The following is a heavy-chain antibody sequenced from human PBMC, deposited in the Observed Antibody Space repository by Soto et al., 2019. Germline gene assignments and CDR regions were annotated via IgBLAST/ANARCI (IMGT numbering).Heavy chain of an antibody. CDR3: ARDEGYYYYGMDV. CDR1: GGSISSGGYY. CDR2: IYYSGST. Sequence: QVQLQESGPGLVKPSQTLSLTCTVSGGSISSGGYYWGWIRQHPGKGLEWIGYIYYSGSTYYNPSLKSRVTISVDTSKNQFSLKLSSVTAADTAVYYCARDEGYYYYGMDVWGQGTTVTVSS. J-gene: IGHJ6*02. V-gene: IGHV4-31*03.